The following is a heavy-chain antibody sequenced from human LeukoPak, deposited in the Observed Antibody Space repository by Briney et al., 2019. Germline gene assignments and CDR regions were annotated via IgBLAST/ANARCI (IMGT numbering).Heavy chain of an antibody. CDR3: ASGSDPYSNSPFDY. CDR1: GYTFTGYY. D-gene: IGHD4-11*01. CDR2: INPNSGGT. Sequence: GASVKVSCEASGYTFTGYYMHWVRQAPGQGLEWMGWINPNSGGTNYAQKFQGRVTMTRDTSISTAYMELSRLRSDDTAVYYCASGSDPYSNSPFDYWGQGTLVTVSS. V-gene: IGHV1-2*02. J-gene: IGHJ4*02.